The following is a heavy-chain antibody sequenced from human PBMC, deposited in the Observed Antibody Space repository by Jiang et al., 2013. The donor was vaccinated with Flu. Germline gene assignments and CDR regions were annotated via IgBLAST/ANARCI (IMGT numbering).Heavy chain of an antibody. Sequence: SGPGLVKPSETLSLTCTVSGGSITNYYWSWIRQPAGKGLEWIGRIHSSGVTNYNPSLKSRVTVSVDTSKNQFSLKLTSITAADTAVYYCAREAEHVTLVRGVIPASWFDPWGQGMLVTVSS. CDR3: AREAEHVTLVRGVIPASWFDP. J-gene: IGHJ5*02. CDR1: GGSITNYY. CDR2: IHSSGVT. D-gene: IGHD3-10*01. V-gene: IGHV4-4*07.